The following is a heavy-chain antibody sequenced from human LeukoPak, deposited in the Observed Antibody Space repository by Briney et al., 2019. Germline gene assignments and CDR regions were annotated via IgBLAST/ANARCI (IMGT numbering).Heavy chain of an antibody. CDR1: GGSFSGYY. D-gene: IGHD3-22*01. Sequence: SETLSLTCAVYGGSFSGYYWSWIRQPPGKGLEWIWEINHSGSTNYNPSLKSRVTISVDTSKNQFSLKLSSVTAADTAVYYCARGVRGYYDSSGYYWYFDYWGQGTLVTVSS. J-gene: IGHJ4*02. CDR2: INHSGST. CDR3: ARGVRGYYDSSGYYWYFDY. V-gene: IGHV4-34*01.